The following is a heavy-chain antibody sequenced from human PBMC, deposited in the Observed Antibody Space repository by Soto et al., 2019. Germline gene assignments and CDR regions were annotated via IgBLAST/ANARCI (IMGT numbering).Heavy chain of an antibody. CDR1: GFSFTNCG. V-gene: IGHV3-30*18. CDR3: VKGSEVARQELDY. Sequence: QVQLVESGGGVVQPGRSLRLSCAASGFSFTNCGMHWVRQAPGKGLEWVAAISSDGSDKYYSESVKGRFTISRDNSKKTLFLQMNSLRVEATGVYYCVKGSEVARQELDYWGQGTLATVSS. CDR2: ISSDGSDK. D-gene: IGHD2-15*01. J-gene: IGHJ4*02.